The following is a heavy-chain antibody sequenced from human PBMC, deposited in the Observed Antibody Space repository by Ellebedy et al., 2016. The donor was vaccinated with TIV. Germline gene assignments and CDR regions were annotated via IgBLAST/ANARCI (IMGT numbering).Heavy chain of an antibody. V-gene: IGHV3-33*01. Sequence: GESLKIPCAASGFRFSSYGIHWVRQAPGKGLEWVALIWYEGSYKYYGDSVKSRVTISRDDSKNTVYLQMNSLRADDTAIYHCARGPLGGTPRAFDSWGQGTLVTVSS. CDR3: ARGPLGGTPRAFDS. D-gene: IGHD1-26*01. CDR2: IWYEGSYK. J-gene: IGHJ4*02. CDR1: GFRFSSYG.